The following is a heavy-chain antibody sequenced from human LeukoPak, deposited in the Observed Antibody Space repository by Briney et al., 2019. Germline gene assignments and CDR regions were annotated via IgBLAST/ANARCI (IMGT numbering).Heavy chain of an antibody. CDR3: VRDQTFGIDS. Sequence: GGSLRLSCAASGFTFSSYSMQWVRQAPGEGLVWVSRIGGDGTTTTYADSVKGRFTISRDNAKNTLYLQMNSLRAEDTAMYYCVRDQTFGIDSWGKGALVTVSS. V-gene: IGHV3-74*01. CDR2: IGGDGTTT. D-gene: IGHD2-15*01. J-gene: IGHJ4*02. CDR1: GFTFSSYS.